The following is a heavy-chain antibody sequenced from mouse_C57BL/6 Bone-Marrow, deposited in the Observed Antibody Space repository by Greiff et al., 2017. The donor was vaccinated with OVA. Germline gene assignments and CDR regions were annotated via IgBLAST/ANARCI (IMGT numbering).Heavy chain of an antibody. D-gene: IGHD2-4*01. CDR2: IWRGGST. J-gene: IGHJ2*01. CDR1: GFSLTSYG. Sequence: VKLMESGPGLVQPSQSLSITCTVSGFSLTSYGVHWVRQSPGKGLEWLGVIWRGGSTDYNAAFMSRLSITKDNSKSQVFFKMNSLQADDTAIYYCAKNAHYDYLYYFDYWGQGTTLTVSS. V-gene: IGHV2-5*01. CDR3: AKNAHYDYLYYFDY.